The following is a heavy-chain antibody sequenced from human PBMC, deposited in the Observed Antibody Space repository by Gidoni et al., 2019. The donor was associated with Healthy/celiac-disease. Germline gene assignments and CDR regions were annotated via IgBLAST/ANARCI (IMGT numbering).Heavy chain of an antibody. J-gene: IGHJ5*02. CDR3: ARSPEGSGYVFDP. D-gene: IGHD3-3*01. CDR1: GGTFSSYT. V-gene: IGHV1-69*02. CDR2: IIPILGIA. Sequence: QVQLVQSGAEVKKPGSSVKVSCKASGGTFSSYTISWVRQAPGQGLEWMGRIIPILGIANYAQKFQGRVTITADKSTSTAYMELSSLRSEDTAVYYCARSPEGSGYVFDPWGQGTLVTVSS.